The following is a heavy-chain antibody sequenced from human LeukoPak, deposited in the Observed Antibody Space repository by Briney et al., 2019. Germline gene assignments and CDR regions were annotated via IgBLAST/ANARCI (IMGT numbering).Heavy chain of an antibody. J-gene: IGHJ6*02. D-gene: IGHD5-18*01. CDR1: GFTVSSNY. CDR2: IYSGGST. CDR3: ATTSGSYGPYYYYGMDV. V-gene: IGHV3-66*01. Sequence: GGSLRLSCAASGFTVSSNYMSWVRQAPGKGLEWVSVIYSGGSTYYADSVKGRFTISRDNSKNTLYLQMNSLRAEDTAVYYCATTSGSYGPYYYYGMDVWGQGTTVTVSS.